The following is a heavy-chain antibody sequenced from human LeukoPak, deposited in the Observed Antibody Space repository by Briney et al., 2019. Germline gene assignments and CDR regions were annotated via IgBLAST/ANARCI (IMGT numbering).Heavy chain of an antibody. CDR3: ARLSPYSGYDCDFDY. D-gene: IGHD5-12*01. V-gene: IGHV4-39*01. CDR2: IYYSGST. J-gene: IGHJ4*02. CDR1: GGSISSSSYY. Sequence: SETLSLTCTVSGGSISSSSYYWGWIRQPPGKGLEWIGSIYYSGSTYYNPSLKSRVTISVDTSKNQFSLKLSSVTAADTAVYYCARLSPYSGYDCDFDYWGQGTLVTVSS.